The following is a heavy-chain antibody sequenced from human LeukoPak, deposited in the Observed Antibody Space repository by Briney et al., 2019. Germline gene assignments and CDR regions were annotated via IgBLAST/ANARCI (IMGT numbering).Heavy chain of an antibody. J-gene: IGHJ4*02. CDR3: ARVERGTYYFDY. CDR2: IIPIFGTA. D-gene: IGHD3-3*01. Sequence: GASVKVSCKASGGTFSSYAISWVRQAPGQGLEWMGGIIPIFGTANYAQKFQGRVTMTRDTSTSTVYMELSSLRSEDTAIYYCARVERGTYYFDYWGQGTLVTVSS. V-gene: IGHV1-69*05. CDR1: GGTFSSYA.